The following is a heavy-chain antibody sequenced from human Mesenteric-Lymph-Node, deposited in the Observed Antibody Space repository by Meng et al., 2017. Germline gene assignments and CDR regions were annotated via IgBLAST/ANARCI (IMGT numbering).Heavy chain of an antibody. D-gene: IGHD2-15*01. CDR2: IYPGDSDT. V-gene: IGHV5-51*01. J-gene: IGHJ4*02. CDR3: ARRLRWFAGYFDF. CDR1: GYSFTDYW. Sequence: GESLKISCKGSGYSFTDYWIGWVRQMPGKGLEWMGIIYPGDSDTKYSPSFQGQVTISVDRSISTAYLQWSSLKASDTAIYYCARRLRWFAGYFDFWGQGTLVTVSS.